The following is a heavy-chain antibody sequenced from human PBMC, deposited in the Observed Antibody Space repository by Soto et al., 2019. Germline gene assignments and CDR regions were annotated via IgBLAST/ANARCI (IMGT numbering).Heavy chain of an antibody. V-gene: IGHV1-3*01. CDR3: ARGLHRTTVTTFWVY. CDR2: INAGNGNT. D-gene: IGHD4-17*01. J-gene: IGHJ4*02. CDR1: GYTFTSYA. Sequence: ASVKVSCKASGYTFTSYAMHWVRQAPGQRLEWMGWINAGNGNTKYSQKFQGRVTITRDTSASTAYMELSSLRSEDTAVYYCARGLHRTTVTTFWVYWGQGNLVTVSS.